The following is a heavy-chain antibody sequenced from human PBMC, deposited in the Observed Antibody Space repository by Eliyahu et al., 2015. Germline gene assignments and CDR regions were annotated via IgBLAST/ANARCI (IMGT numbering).Heavy chain of an antibody. V-gene: IGHV5-10-1*01. J-gene: IGHJ3*02. CDR3: ARQGWNYGGAFDI. D-gene: IGHD1-7*01. Sequence: GHVTISADKSISTAYLQWSSLKASDTAMYYCARQGWNYGGAFDIWGQGTMVTVSS.